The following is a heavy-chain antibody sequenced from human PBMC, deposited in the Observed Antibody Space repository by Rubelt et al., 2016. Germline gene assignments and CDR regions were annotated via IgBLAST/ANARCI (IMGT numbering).Heavy chain of an antibody. J-gene: IGHJ5*02. CDR2: HSGST. Sequence: HSGSTYYNPSLKSRVTISVDTSKNQFSLKLSSVTAADTAVYYCARHYGAAAGFWFDPWGQGTLVTVSS. CDR3: ARHYGAAAGFWFDP. D-gene: IGHD6-13*01. V-gene: IGHV4-39*01.